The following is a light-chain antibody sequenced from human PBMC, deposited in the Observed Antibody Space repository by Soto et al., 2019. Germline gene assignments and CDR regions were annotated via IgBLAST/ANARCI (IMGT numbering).Light chain of an antibody. CDR1: SSNIGSNY. CDR3: AAWDDSLSAPYV. V-gene: IGLV1-47*01. J-gene: IGLJ1*01. CDR2: RNN. Sequence: QSVLTQPPSASGTPGQRVTISCSGSSSNIGSNYVYWYQQLPGTAPKLLIYRNNQRPSGVPDRFSGSKSGTSASLAISGLRSKDEAHYYCAAWDDSLSAPYVFGTGTKLTVL.